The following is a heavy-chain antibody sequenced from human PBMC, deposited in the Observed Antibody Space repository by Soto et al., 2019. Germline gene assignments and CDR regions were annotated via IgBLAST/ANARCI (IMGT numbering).Heavy chain of an antibody. J-gene: IGHJ6*02. V-gene: IGHV3-21*01. CDR3: AREYSAWPLAYGLDV. CDR2: ISSRSDI. D-gene: IGHD5-12*01. CDR1: GFTFSSYG. Sequence: PVGSLRLSCAASGFTFSSYGMHWVRQAPGKGLGWVSSISSRSDIYYADSVKGRFTISRDNAKNSVSLQMNSLRAEDTAVYYCAREYSAWPLAYGLDVWGQGTTVTVSS.